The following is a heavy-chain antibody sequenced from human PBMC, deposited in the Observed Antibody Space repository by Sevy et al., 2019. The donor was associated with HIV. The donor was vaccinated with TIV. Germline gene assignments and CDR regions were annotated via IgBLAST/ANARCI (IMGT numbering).Heavy chain of an antibody. J-gene: IGHJ4*02. CDR2: VWYDGNNK. CDR3: ARGPSLIVAGAAGYLDY. Sequence: GGSLRLSCTASAFTFSSFGIHWVRQAPGKGLEWVALVWYDGNNKYYADSVKGRFTISRDSSKNTLYLQMNNLRAEDTAVYYCARGPSLIVAGAAGYLDYWGQGTLVTVSS. CDR1: AFTFSSFG. V-gene: IGHV3-33*01. D-gene: IGHD2-21*01.